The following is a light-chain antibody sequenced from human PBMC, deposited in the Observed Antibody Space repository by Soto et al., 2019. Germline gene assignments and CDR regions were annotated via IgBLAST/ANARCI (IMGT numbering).Light chain of an antibody. CDR3: LLSYSGARPHAV. V-gene: IGLV7-46*01. J-gene: IGLJ7*01. CDR1: TGAVTSGHY. Sequence: QAVVTQEPSLTVSPGGTVTLTCGSSTGAVTSGHYPYWFQQKPGQAPRTLIYDTSNKHSWTPARFSGSLLGGKAALTLSCAQPEDEAEYYCLLSYSGARPHAVFGGGTQLTVL. CDR2: DTS.